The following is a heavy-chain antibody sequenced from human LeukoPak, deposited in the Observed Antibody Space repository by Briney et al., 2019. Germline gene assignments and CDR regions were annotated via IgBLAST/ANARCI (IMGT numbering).Heavy chain of an antibody. CDR3: VRQAYYSESGSWTSFDY. Sequence: SETLSLTCTVSGGSISGYGWSWIRQPPGKGLQWIGYICTNANTKYSPSLQSRVTMSVDTSKNQFSLKLTSVTAADTAVYYCVRQAYYSESGSWTSFDYWGQGTLVPVSS. D-gene: IGHD3-10*01. V-gene: IGHV4-4*09. CDR1: GGSISGYG. J-gene: IGHJ4*02. CDR2: ICTNANT.